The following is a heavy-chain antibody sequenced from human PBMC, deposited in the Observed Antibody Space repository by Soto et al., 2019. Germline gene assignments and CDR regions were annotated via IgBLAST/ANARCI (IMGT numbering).Heavy chain of an antibody. Sequence: EVQLVESGGGLVKPGGSLRLPCVASGFTFSHVWMSWVRQAPGKGLEWVGRIKSKPAGGTSDYAAPVKGRFTISRDDSRNTLYLQMNSLKAEHTGVYYCTTDGAHWGQGTRVTVSS. CDR1: GFTFSHVW. J-gene: IGHJ4*02. D-gene: IGHD3-16*01. CDR2: IKSKPAGGTS. V-gene: IGHV3-15*01. CDR3: TTDGAH.